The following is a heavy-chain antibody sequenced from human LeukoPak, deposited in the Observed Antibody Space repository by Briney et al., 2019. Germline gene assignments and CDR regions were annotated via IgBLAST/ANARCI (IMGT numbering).Heavy chain of an antibody. CDR3: ARVLKTYYYDSSGYYGNY. V-gene: IGHV3-21*01. CDR1: GFTFSSYS. Sequence: PGGSLRLSCAASGFTFSSYSMNWVRQAPGKGLEWVSSIISSSSYIYYADSVKGRFTISRDNAKNSLYLQMNSLRAEDTAVYYCARVLKTYYYDSSGYYGNYWGQGTLVTVSS. CDR2: IISSSSYI. D-gene: IGHD3-22*01. J-gene: IGHJ4*02.